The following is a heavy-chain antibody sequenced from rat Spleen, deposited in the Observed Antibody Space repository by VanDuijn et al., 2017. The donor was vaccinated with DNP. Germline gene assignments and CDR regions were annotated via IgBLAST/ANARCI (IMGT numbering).Heavy chain of an antibody. V-gene: IGHV5-25*01. Sequence: EVQLVESGGGLVQPGRSLKLSCAASGFTFSDYYMAWVRQAPAKGLEWVAAISPGGGRTYYPDSVKGRFTISRDNAENTVYLQMSSLRSEDTATYYCARDRLGGNALDAWGQGTSVTVSS. CDR2: ISPGGGRT. CDR1: GFTFSDYY. D-gene: IGHD5-1*01. CDR3: ARDRLGGNALDA. J-gene: IGHJ4*01.